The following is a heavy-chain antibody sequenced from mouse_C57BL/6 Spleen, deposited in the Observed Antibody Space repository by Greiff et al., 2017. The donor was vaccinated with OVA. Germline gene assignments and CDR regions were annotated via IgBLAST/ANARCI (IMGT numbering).Heavy chain of an antibody. CDR3: TRKGYDYGFAY. D-gene: IGHD2-4*01. J-gene: IGHJ3*01. CDR2: IDPENGDT. V-gene: IGHV14-4*01. Sequence: VQLQQSGAELVRPGASVKLSCTASGFNITDDYMHWVKQRPEQGLEWIGWIDPENGDTEYASKFQGKATITADTSSNTAYLQLSSLTSEDAAVYYCTRKGYDYGFAYWGQGTLVTVSA. CDR1: GFNITDDY.